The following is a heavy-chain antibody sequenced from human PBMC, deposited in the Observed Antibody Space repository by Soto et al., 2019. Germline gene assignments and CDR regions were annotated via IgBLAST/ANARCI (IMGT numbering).Heavy chain of an antibody. CDR2: ISYDGSNK. Sequence: GGSLSLSCAASGFTFSGYGMHWVRQAPGKGLEWVAVISYDGSNKYYADSVKGRFTISRDNSKNTLYLQMNSLRAEDTAVYYCAKGPGDYVYFDYWGQGTLVTVSS. CDR1: GFTFSGYG. V-gene: IGHV3-30*18. D-gene: IGHD4-17*01. J-gene: IGHJ4*02. CDR3: AKGPGDYVYFDY.